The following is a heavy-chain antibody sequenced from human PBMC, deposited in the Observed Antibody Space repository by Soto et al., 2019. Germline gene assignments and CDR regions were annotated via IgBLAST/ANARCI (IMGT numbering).Heavy chain of an antibody. CDR3: VTAYTYGPDAFDI. V-gene: IGHV3-30-3*01. CDR1: GFTFSSYA. CDR2: IFHDGSDE. Sequence: QVQLVESGGGVVQPGRSLRLSCAGSGFTFSSYAMHWVRQAPGKGLEWVAVIFHDGSDEYYADSVKGRLTVSRDNSKNALNLHLNNLKPEDTAVYYCVTAYTYGPDAFDIWGQGTMVTVTT. D-gene: IGHD5-18*01. J-gene: IGHJ3*02.